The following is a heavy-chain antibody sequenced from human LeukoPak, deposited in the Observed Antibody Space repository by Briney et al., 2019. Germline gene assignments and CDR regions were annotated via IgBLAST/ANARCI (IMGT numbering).Heavy chain of an antibody. Sequence: PGGSLRLSCAASGFTFSNYEMNWVRQAPGKGLEWVSFISSSSSYIYHADSVKGRFTISRDNAKNSLYLQMNSLRAEDTAVYYCARDRQSITIFGVLIPIYMDVWGKGTTVTVSS. CDR2: ISSSSSYI. D-gene: IGHD3-3*01. J-gene: IGHJ6*03. CDR1: GFTFSNYE. CDR3: ARDRQSITIFGVLIPIYMDV. V-gene: IGHV3-21*01.